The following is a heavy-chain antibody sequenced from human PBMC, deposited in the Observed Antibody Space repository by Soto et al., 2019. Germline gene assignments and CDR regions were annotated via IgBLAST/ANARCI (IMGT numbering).Heavy chain of an antibody. V-gene: IGHV1-18*01. CDR1: GYTFTSYG. CDR2: ISAYNGNT. CDR3: ARVTIFGVVISLFDP. D-gene: IGHD3-3*01. Sequence: ASVKVSCKASGYTFTSYGISWVRQAPGQGLEWMGWISAYNGNTNYAQKLQGRVTMTTDTSTSTAYMELRSLRSDDTAVYYCARVTIFGVVISLFDPWGQGTLVTVSS. J-gene: IGHJ5*02.